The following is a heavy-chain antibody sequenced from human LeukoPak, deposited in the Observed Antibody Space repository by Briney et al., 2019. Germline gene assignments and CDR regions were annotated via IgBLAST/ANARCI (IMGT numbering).Heavy chain of an antibody. Sequence: PGGSLRLSCAASGFTFSSYGMHWVRQAPGKGLEWVAFIRYDGSNKYYADSVKGRFTISRDNSKNTLYLQMNSLRAEDTAVYYCATSDTERWLQLSGYWGQGTLVTVSS. V-gene: IGHV3-30*02. D-gene: IGHD5-24*01. J-gene: IGHJ4*02. CDR2: IRYDGSNK. CDR1: GFTFSSYG. CDR3: ATSDTERWLQLSGY.